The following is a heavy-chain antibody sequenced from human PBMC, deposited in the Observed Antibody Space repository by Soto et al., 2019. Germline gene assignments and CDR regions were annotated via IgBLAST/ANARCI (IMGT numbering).Heavy chain of an antibody. Sequence: PSETLSLTCNLPGGSISSSIGSYYWSWIRQPPGKGLEWIAHKSYAGNTISNASLKSRLTISVDTSKNQVSLKLSSVTAADTAVYYCARVSRKYCSYSTCEIATFDSWGQGTLVTVSS. J-gene: IGHJ4*02. CDR3: ARVSRKYCSYSTCEIATFDS. CDR1: GGSISSSIGSYY. D-gene: IGHD2-15*01. V-gene: IGHV4-61*01. CDR2: KSYAGNT.